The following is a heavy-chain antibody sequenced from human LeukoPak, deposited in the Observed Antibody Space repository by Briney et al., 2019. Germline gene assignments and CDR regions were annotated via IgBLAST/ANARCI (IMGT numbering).Heavy chain of an antibody. Sequence: GGSLRLSCAASGFTFSSYGMHWVRQAPGKGLEWVAVISYDGSNKYYADSVKGRFTISRDNSKNTLYLQMNSLGAEDTAVYYCAKDRRYYGSGSFPYYYYGMDVWGQGTTVAVSS. V-gene: IGHV3-30*18. D-gene: IGHD3-10*01. J-gene: IGHJ6*02. CDR3: AKDRRYYGSGSFPYYYYGMDV. CDR1: GFTFSSYG. CDR2: ISYDGSNK.